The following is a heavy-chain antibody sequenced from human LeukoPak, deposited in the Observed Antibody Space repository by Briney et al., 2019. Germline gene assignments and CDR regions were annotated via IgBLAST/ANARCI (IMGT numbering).Heavy chain of an antibody. Sequence: GGSLRLSCAASGFTFSSYSMNWVRQAPGKGLEWVSSISSSSSYIYYADSVKGRFTISRDNAKNSLYLQMNSLRAEDTAVYYCARDGGPRSYYYYGMDVWGQGTTVTVSS. D-gene: IGHD1-14*01. V-gene: IGHV3-21*01. CDR2: ISSSSSYI. J-gene: IGHJ6*02. CDR1: GFTFSSYS. CDR3: ARDGGPRSYYYYGMDV.